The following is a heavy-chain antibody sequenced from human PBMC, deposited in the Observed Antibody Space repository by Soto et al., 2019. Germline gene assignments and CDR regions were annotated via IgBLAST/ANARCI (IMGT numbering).Heavy chain of an antibody. Sequence: EVQLVESGGGLVQPGGSLRLSCAASGFTFGSYPMHWVRQAPGKGLEYVSAISTNGDSTFYANSVKGRFTISRDNSKKILYLQMGSLRAEDMGVYYCAREGMSRPRWVFDYWGQGTLVTASS. CDR1: GFTFGSYP. CDR2: ISTNGDST. J-gene: IGHJ4*02. V-gene: IGHV3-64*01. CDR3: AREGMSRPRWVFDY. D-gene: IGHD6-13*01.